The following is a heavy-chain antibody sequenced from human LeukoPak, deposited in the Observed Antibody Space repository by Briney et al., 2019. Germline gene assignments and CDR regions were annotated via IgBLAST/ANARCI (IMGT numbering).Heavy chain of an antibody. D-gene: IGHD3-3*02. CDR2: IYYSGST. CDR1: GGSISSSSYY. J-gene: IGHJ4*02. Sequence: SETLSLTCTVSGGSISSSSYYWGWIRRPPGKGLEWIGSIYYSGSTYYNPSLKSRVTISVDTSKNQFSLKLSSVTAADTAVYYCARRNSIGAPGFYFDYWGQGTLVTVSS. V-gene: IGHV4-39*01. CDR3: ARRNSIGAPGFYFDY.